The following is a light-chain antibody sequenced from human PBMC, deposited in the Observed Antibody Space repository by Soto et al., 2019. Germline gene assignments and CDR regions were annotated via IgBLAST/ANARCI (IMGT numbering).Light chain of an antibody. CDR3: SSYTTGTTRLI. Sequence: QSVLTQPASVSGSPGQAITIPCTGTGSDLGAYNFVSWYQHHPGKAPKLIVFEVSNRPSGVSFRFSGSKSGNTASLTISGLQAEDEADYYCSSYTTGTTRLIFGGGTKLTVL. V-gene: IGLV2-14*01. J-gene: IGLJ2*01. CDR2: EVS. CDR1: GSDLGAYNF.